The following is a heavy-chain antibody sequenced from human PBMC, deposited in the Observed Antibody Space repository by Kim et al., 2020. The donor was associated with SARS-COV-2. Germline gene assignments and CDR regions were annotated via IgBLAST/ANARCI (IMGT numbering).Heavy chain of an antibody. V-gene: IGHV3-21*01. CDR2: MSGSSSHI. J-gene: IGHJ6*03. CDR3: ARVQPPQHKYDMDC. CDR1: GFTFSTYD. Sequence: GGSLRLSCAASGFTFSTYDMNWVRQAPGKGLEWVSGMSGSSSHIYYADSVKGRFTISRDNAKNSLYLEMNSLRADDTAVYYCARVQPPQHKYDMDCWDQGTAVIAS. D-gene: IGHD2-2*01.